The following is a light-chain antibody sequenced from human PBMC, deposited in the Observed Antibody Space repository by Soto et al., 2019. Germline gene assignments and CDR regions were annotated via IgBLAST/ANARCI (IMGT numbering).Light chain of an antibody. CDR1: QSVRSSF. CDR3: QQRSNWPRT. Sequence: EIVLTQPPGTLSLSPGERATLSCSASQSVRSSFLAWYQQKPGQAPRLLIYGASSRATGIPARFSGSGSGTDFTLTISSLEPEDFAVYYCQQRSNWPRTFGQGTKVDIK. J-gene: IGKJ1*01. V-gene: IGKV3D-20*02. CDR2: GAS.